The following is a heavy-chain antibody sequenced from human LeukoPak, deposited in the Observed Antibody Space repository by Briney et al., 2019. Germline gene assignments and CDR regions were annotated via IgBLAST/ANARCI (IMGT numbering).Heavy chain of an antibody. CDR2: ISNDGSSK. J-gene: IGHJ4*02. V-gene: IGHV3-30*03. D-gene: IGHD2/OR15-2a*01. Sequence: GGSLRLSCAASGFTFSSYGRHWVRQAPGKGLEWVAVISNDGSSKYYIDSVKGRFTISRDNSKNTLFLQMNSLRAEDTAVYYCARGENSKTYPVSGYWGQGTLVTVSS. CDR3: ARGENSKTYPVSGY. CDR1: GFTFSSYG.